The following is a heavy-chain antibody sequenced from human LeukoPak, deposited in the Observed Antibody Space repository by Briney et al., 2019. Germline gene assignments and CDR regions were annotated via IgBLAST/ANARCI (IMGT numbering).Heavy chain of an antibody. D-gene: IGHD3-10*01. J-gene: IGHJ5*02. CDR2: IYTSGST. Sequence: PSETLSLTCTVSGGSISSSSYYWSWIRQPAGKGLEWIGRIYTSGSTNYNPSLKSRVTMSVDTSKNQFSLKLSSVTAADTAVYYCARDISITMVRGVKYNWFDPWGQGTLVTVSS. CDR3: ARDISITMVRGVKYNWFDP. V-gene: IGHV4-61*02. CDR1: GGSISSSSYY.